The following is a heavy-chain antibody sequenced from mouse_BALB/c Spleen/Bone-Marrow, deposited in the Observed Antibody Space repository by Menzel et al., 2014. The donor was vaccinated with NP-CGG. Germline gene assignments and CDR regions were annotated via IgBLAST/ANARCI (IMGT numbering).Heavy chain of an antibody. D-gene: IGHD2-4*01. CDR1: GFTFTNYG. V-gene: IGHV5-9-2*01. Sequence: EVQGVESGGGLVKSGGSLKLSCAASGFTFTNYGMSWARQTPEKRLEWVATISGGGSYTFYPDSVKGRFTISRDNAKNGLYLQLSSLRSEDTALYYCARHAYYDQTEVSFVYWGQGTLVTVSA. J-gene: IGHJ3*01. CDR3: ARHAYYDQTEVSFVY. CDR2: ISGGGSYT.